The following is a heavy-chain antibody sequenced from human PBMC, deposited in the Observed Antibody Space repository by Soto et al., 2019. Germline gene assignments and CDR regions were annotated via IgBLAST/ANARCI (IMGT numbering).Heavy chain of an antibody. CDR1: GGSISSTSYY. CDR3: ARLLYDRSGYYYFDY. J-gene: IGHJ4*02. CDR2: IYYSGSI. Sequence: QLQLQESGPGLVKPSETLSLTCSVSGGSISSTSYYWGWIRQPPGKGLEWLGSIYYSGSIYHNPSLKSRVSTSVDTSKNQFSLKLNSVTAADTALYYCARLLYDRSGYYYFDYWGRGTLVTVSS. V-gene: IGHV4-39*01. D-gene: IGHD3-22*01.